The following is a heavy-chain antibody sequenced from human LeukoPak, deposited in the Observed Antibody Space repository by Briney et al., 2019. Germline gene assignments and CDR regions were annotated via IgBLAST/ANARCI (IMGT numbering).Heavy chain of an antibody. V-gene: IGHV4-31*03. CDR2: IYNSGST. CDR3: ARERRSCSSTTCYPLPIDY. CDR1: GGSISSDGYY. Sequence: PSETLSLTCTVSGGSISSDGYYWSWIRQHPGKGLEWIGYIYNSGSTYYNPSLKSRVTISVDTSKNQFSLKLSSVTAADTAVYYCARERRSCSSTTCYPLPIDYWGQGTLVTVSS. J-gene: IGHJ4*02. D-gene: IGHD2-2*01.